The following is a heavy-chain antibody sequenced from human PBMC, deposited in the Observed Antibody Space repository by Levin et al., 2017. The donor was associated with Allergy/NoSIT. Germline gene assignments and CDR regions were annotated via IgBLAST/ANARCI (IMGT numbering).Heavy chain of an antibody. Sequence: GESLKISCAASGFTVSRNYMTWVRQAPGKGLEWVSLIYSGGSTYYADSVKGRFSISRDNSKNTLYLQMNSLRAEDTAVYYCGLLWYGEIFQVDYWGQGTLVTVSS. CDR3: GLLWYGEIFQVDY. J-gene: IGHJ4*02. V-gene: IGHV3-66*01. D-gene: IGHD3-10*01. CDR1: GFTVSRNY. CDR2: IYSGGST.